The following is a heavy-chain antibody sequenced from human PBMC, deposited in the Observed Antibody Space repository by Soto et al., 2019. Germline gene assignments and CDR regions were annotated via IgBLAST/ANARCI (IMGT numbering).Heavy chain of an antibody. D-gene: IGHD3-22*01. V-gene: IGHV3-23*01. CDR3: ASGATYYYDSSGYNYFDY. CDR1: GFTFSSFA. CDR2: ISGSGGST. J-gene: IGHJ4*01. Sequence: PGGSLRLSCAASGFTFSSFAMSWVRQAPGKGLDWVSAISGSGGSTYSADSVKGRFTISRDNSKDTLYLQMSSLRAEDTAVYYCASGATYYYDSSGYNYFDY.